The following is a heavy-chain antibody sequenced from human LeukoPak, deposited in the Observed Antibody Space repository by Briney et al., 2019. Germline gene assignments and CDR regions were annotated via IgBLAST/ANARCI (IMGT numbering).Heavy chain of an antibody. V-gene: IGHV3-48*03. CDR3: ASGSYGSGFYYFYYMDV. Sequence: GGSLRLSCAASGFTFNKYAMNGVRQPPGKGLEWVSYISSGGDSIYYADSVKGRFTISRDNAKNSVSLQMNSLRAEDTAVYYCASGSYGSGFYYFYYMDVWGKGTTVTVSS. D-gene: IGHD3-10*01. J-gene: IGHJ6*03. CDR1: GFTFNKYA. CDR2: ISSGGDSI.